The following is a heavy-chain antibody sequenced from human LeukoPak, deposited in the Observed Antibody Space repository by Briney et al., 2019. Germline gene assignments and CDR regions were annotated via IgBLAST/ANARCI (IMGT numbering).Heavy chain of an antibody. J-gene: IGHJ4*02. CDR1: GGSISSYY. D-gene: IGHD1-26*01. CDR3: ATHSGSYGLRY. Sequence: SETLSLTCTVSGGSISSYYWSWIRQPPGKGLEWIGYIYYSRSTNYNPSLKSRVTISVDTSKNQFSLKLSSVTAADTAVYYCATHSGSYGLRYWGQGTLVTVSS. CDR2: IYYSRST. V-gene: IGHV4-59*01.